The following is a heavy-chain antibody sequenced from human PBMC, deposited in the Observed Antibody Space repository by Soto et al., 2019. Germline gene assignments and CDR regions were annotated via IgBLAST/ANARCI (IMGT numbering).Heavy chain of an antibody. Sequence: ASVKVSCKASGYMFTKSAMHWVRQAPGQRLEWMGWISGDSGNAKYSPKLQDRVTITRDTSASTAYMELSSLRSEDTALYYCARDGVAAGNINFDYWGQGTLVTVSS. D-gene: IGHD6-19*01. J-gene: IGHJ4*01. V-gene: IGHV1-3*01. CDR2: ISGDSGNA. CDR1: GYMFTKSA. CDR3: ARDGVAAGNINFDY.